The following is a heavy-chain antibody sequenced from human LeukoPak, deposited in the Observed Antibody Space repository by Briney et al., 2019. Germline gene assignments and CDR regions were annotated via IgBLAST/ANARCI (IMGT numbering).Heavy chain of an antibody. J-gene: IGHJ4*02. D-gene: IGHD4-17*01. CDR3: ARGDDYGDYYFDY. V-gene: IGHV1-2*02. Sequence: ASVKVSCKASGYTFTGYYMHWVRQAPGQGLEWMGWINPNSGGTNYAQKFQGRVTMTRDTSISTAYMELSRLRSDDTAVYYRARGDDYGDYYFDYWGQGTLVTVSS. CDR1: GYTFTGYY. CDR2: INPNSGGT.